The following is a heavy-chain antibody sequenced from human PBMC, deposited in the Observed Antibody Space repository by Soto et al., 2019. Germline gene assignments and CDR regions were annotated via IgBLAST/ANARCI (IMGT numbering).Heavy chain of an antibody. CDR3: ARDSLGYCRSTSCYASWFDP. CDR2: ISSSSSYI. Sequence: EVQLVESGGGLVKPGGSLRLSCAASGFTFSSYSMNWVRQAPGKGLEWVSSISSSSSYIYYADSVKGRFTISRDNAKNSLYLQMNSLRAEDTAVYYCARDSLGYCRSTSCYASWFDPWGQGTLVTVSS. D-gene: IGHD2-2*01. CDR1: GFTFSSYS. V-gene: IGHV3-21*01. J-gene: IGHJ5*02.